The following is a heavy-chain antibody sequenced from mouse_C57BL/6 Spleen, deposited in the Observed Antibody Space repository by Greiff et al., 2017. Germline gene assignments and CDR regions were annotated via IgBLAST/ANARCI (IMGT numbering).Heavy chain of an antibody. CDR1: GFSLTSYG. D-gene: IGHD3-2*02. Sequence: QVQLQQSGPGLVQPSQSLSITCTVSGFSLTSYGVHWVRQSPGKGLEWLGVIWSGGSTDYNAAFISRLSISKDNSKSQVFFKMNSLQADDTAIYYCARTRSGYGWFAYWGQGTLVTVSA. V-gene: IGHV2-2*01. CDR3: ARTRSGYGWFAY. J-gene: IGHJ3*01. CDR2: IWSGGST.